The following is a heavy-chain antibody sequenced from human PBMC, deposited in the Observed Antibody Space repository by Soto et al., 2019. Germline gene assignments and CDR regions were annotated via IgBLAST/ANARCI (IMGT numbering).Heavy chain of an antibody. J-gene: IGHJ6*02. CDR2: IYYSGST. D-gene: IGHD6-6*01. Sequence: SETLSLTCTVSGGSISSYYWSWIRQSPGKGLEWIGYIYYSGSTNYNPSLKSRVTISVDTSKNQFSLKLSSVTAADTAVYYCAAHEYSSSSYYYGMDVWGQGTTVTVSS. CDR3: AAHEYSSSSYYYGMDV. V-gene: IGHV4-59*01. CDR1: GGSISSYY.